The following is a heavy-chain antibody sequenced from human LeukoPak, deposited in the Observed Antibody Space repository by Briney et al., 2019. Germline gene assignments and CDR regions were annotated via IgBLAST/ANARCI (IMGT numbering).Heavy chain of an antibody. J-gene: IGHJ6*02. CDR3: ARLRDSNYPNYYYYYGMDV. CDR2: IYYSGST. D-gene: IGHD4-4*01. CDR1: GGSISSSSYY. V-gene: IGHV4-61*05. Sequence: SETLSLTCTVSGGSISSSSYYWGWIRQPPGKGLEWIGYIYYSGSTNYNPSLKSRVTISVDTSKNQFSLKLSSVTAADTAVYYCARLRDSNYPNYYYYYGMDVWGQGTTVTVSS.